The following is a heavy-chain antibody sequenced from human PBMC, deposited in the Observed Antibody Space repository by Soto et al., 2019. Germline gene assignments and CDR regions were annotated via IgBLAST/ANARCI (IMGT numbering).Heavy chain of an antibody. D-gene: IGHD3-22*01. CDR1: GFTFSSYA. CDR3: ARDNRLGVVVNDYYGMDV. Sequence: QVQLVESGGGVVQPGRSLRLSCAASGFTFSSYAMHWVRQAPGKGLEWVAVISYDGSNKYYADSVKGRFTISRDNSKNTLELQMNSLRAEDTAVYYCARDNRLGVVVNDYYGMDVWGQGTTVTVSS. J-gene: IGHJ6*02. CDR2: ISYDGSNK. V-gene: IGHV3-30-3*01.